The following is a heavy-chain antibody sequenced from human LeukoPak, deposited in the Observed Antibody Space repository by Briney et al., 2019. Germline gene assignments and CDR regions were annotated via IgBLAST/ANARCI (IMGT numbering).Heavy chain of an antibody. CDR1: GGSISSYY. D-gene: IGHD2-15*01. J-gene: IGHJ4*02. V-gene: IGHV4-59*08. CDR3: VGHGRLADFDY. Sequence: SETLSLTCTLSGGSISSYYWSWIPQPPGKGLEWIGYIYNSASTNNPSLKSRVTISEDPSKNQFSLKLTSVTAADTAVYYCVGHGRLADFDYWGQGTLVTVSS. CDR2: IYNSAST.